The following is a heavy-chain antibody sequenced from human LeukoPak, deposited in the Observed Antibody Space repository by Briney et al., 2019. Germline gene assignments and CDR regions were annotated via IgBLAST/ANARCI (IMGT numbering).Heavy chain of an antibody. V-gene: IGHV3-7*01. CDR1: GFTFSSYW. CDR2: IKQDGSEK. D-gene: IGHD3-3*01. Sequence: GGSLRLSCAASGFTFSSYWMSWVRQAPGKGLEWVANIKQDGSEKYYVDSVKGRFTISRDNAKNSLYLQMNSLRAEDTAVYYCASGGRGYTAPYLYWGQGTLVTVSS. J-gene: IGHJ4*02. CDR3: ASGGRGYTAPYLY.